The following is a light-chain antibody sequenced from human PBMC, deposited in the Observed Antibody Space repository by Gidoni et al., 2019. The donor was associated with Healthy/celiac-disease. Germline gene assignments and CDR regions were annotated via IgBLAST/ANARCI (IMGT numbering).Light chain of an antibody. CDR1: QSVSSY. Sequence: EIVLTQSPATLSLSPGERATRSCSASQSVSSYLSWYQQKPGQAPRLLIYDASNRATGIPARFSGSGSGTDFTLTISSLEPEDFAVYYCQQRSNWPLTFGPGTKVDIK. J-gene: IGKJ3*01. V-gene: IGKV3-11*01. CDR3: QQRSNWPLT. CDR2: DAS.